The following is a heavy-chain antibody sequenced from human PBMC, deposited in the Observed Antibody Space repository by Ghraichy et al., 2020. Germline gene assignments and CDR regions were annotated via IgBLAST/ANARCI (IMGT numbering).Heavy chain of an antibody. CDR1: GYTFTGYY. CDR2: INPNRGDT. V-gene: IGHV1-2*02. CDR3: ARWVGASNWHDP. Sequence: ASVKVSCKASGYTFTGYYILWVRQAPGQGLEWMGWINPNRGDTKYAQRFQGRVTMTRDTSISTAYMELTRLTFDDTAMYFCARWVGASNWHDPWGQGTLVTVTS. J-gene: IGHJ5*02. D-gene: IGHD1-26*01.